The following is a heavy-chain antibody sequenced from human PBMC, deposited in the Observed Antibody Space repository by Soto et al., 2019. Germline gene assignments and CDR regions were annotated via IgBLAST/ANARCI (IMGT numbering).Heavy chain of an antibody. J-gene: IGHJ6*02. Sequence: QVQLVQSGGEVKKPGASVKVSCKASGYTFTTYDLSWVRQAPGQGLEWMGWISAYNGNTNYAQNLQGRVTMTTDTSTSTAYMELRSLRSDDTAVYYCARVIGYYYHMDVWGQGTTATVSS. CDR3: ARVIGYYYHMDV. CDR2: ISAYNGNT. V-gene: IGHV1-18*01. CDR1: GYTFTTYD. D-gene: IGHD3-22*01.